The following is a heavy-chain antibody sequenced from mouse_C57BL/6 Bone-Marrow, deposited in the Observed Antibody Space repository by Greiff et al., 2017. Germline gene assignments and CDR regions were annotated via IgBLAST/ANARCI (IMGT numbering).Heavy chain of an antibody. CDR1: GFNIKDDY. Sequence: VQLQQSGAELVRPGASVKLSCTASGFNIKDDYMHWVKQRPEQGLEWIGWIDPENGDTEYASKFQGKATITADTSSNTAYLQLSSLTSEDTAVSYCTPITTGYYFDYWGQGTTLTVSS. CDR2: IDPENGDT. J-gene: IGHJ2*01. V-gene: IGHV14-4*01. D-gene: IGHD2-4*01. CDR3: TPITTGYYFDY.